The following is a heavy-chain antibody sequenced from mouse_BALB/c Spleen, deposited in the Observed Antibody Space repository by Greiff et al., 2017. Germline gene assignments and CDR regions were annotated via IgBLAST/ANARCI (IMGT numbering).Heavy chain of an antibody. Sequence: EVQLQQSGPELVKPGASVKIPCKASGYTFTDYNMDWVKQSHGKSLEWIGDINPNNGGTIYNQKFKGKATLTVDKSSSTAYMELRSLTSDDTAVYYCARLYDSYAMDYWGQGTSVTVSS. D-gene: IGHD2-3*01. CDR3: ARLYDSYAMDY. CDR1: GYTFTDYN. J-gene: IGHJ4*01. CDR2: INPNNGGT. V-gene: IGHV1-18*01.